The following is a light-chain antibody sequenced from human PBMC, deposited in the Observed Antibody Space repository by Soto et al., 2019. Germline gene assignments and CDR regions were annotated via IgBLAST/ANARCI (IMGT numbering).Light chain of an antibody. CDR2: GAS. CDR3: QQYNNWPLT. J-gene: IGKJ4*01. CDR1: QSVSSD. Sequence: EIVMPQSPATLSVSPGERATLSCMASQSVSSDLAWYHQKPGQAPRLLIYGASTRATGIPARFSGSGSGTEFTLTISSLQSEDFAVYYCQQYNNWPLTFGGGTKVDIK. V-gene: IGKV3-15*01.